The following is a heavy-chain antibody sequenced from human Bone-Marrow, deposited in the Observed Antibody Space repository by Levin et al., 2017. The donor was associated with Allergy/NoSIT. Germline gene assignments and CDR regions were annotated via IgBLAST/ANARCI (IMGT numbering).Heavy chain of an antibody. CDR3: ARSSTNGLCYNY. J-gene: IGHJ4*02. CDR2: IHYSGTT. V-gene: IGHV4-59*01. CDR1: VGSMSSYY. Sequence: NTSETLSLTCTVSVGSMSSYYWAWIRQPPGKGLEWIGEIHYSGTTNYNPSLKSRVTISVDTSKNMFSLKMTSVTAADTAVYYCARSSTNGLCYNYWGQGSLVTVSS. D-gene: IGHD2-8*01.